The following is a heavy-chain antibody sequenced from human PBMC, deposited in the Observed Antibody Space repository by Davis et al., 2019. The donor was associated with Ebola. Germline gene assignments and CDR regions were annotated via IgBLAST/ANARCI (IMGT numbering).Heavy chain of an antibody. V-gene: IGHV3-30*18. CDR2: ISYDGSNK. CDR1: GFTFSSYG. J-gene: IGHJ5*02. Sequence: PGGSLRLSCAAPGFTFSSYGMHWVRQAPGKGLEWVAVISYDGSNKYYADSVKGRFTISRDNSKNTLYLQMNSLRAEDTAVYYCAKGDKADPWGQGTLVTVSS. CDR3: AKGDKADP.